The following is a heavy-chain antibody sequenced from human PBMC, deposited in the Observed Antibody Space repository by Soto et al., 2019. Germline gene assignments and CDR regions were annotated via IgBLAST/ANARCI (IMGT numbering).Heavy chain of an antibody. Sequence: QVQLVQAGGEVKRPGSSVRVSCKASADTFSSYAISWVRQAPGQGLDWMGGIIPFFNTPNYAQKFQGRVTITADESTSTAHMDLSSLRSEDTAMYYCAAESAYGGNPLAFLYWGQGTLVTVSS. CDR2: IIPFFNTP. V-gene: IGHV1-69*01. J-gene: IGHJ4*02. CDR1: ADTFSSYA. CDR3: AAESAYGGNPLAFLY. D-gene: IGHD2-21*01.